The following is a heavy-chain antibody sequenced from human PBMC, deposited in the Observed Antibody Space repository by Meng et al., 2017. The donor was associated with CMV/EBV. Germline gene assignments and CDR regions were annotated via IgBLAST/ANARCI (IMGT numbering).Heavy chain of an antibody. V-gene: IGHV2-5*02. D-gene: IGHD6-13*01. CDR3: AHRGRIAAAGTDRFDP. Sequence: HITCKDSVPQLLKPNHTLPLTSTFSGFSLSTSGVGVGWIRQPPGKALEWLALIYWDDDKRYSPSLKSRLTITKDTSKNQVVLTMTNMDPVDTATYYCAHRGRIAAAGTDRFDPWGQGTLVTVSS. J-gene: IGHJ5*02. CDR1: GFSLSTSGVG. CDR2: IYWDDDK.